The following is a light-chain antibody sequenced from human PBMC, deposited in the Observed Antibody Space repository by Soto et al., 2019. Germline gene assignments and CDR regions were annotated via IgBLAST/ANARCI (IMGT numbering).Light chain of an antibody. CDR3: CSYAGSSPYV. CDR2: EGS. Sequence: QSVLTQPGSVSGSPGQSITISCTGTSSDVGSYNLVSWYQQHPGKAPKFMIYEGSKRPSGVSNRFSGSKSGNTASLTISGLQAEDEADYYCCSYAGSSPYVFGTGTKLTVL. J-gene: IGLJ1*01. CDR1: SSDVGSYNL. V-gene: IGLV2-23*01.